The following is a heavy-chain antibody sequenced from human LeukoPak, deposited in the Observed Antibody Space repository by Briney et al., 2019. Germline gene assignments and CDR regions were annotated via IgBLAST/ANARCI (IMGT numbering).Heavy chain of an antibody. CDR3: AKERYCSGGSCYASHDLH. V-gene: IGHV3-23*01. J-gene: IGHJ4*02. CDR2: VSGSGDFT. CDR1: GFTFKSYA. D-gene: IGHD2-15*01. Sequence: GGSLRLSREGSGFTFKSYAMSWVRQAPGKGLEWVSGVSGSGDFTDYADSVKGRFTISRDNPKNTLFLQMSSLRVEDTAIYYCAKERYCSGGSCYASHDLHWGQGTLVTVSS.